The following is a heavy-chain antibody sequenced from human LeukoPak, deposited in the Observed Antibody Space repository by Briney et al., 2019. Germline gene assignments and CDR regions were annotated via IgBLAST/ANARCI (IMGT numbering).Heavy chain of an antibody. CDR3: AKLFGEFYYYYYGMDV. D-gene: IGHD3-10*02. V-gene: IGHV3-23*01. CDR1: GFTFSSYA. J-gene: IGHJ6*02. Sequence: GGSLRLSCAASGFTFSSYAMSWVRQAPGKGLEWVSAIIGSGGNTYYAASVKGRLTISRDNSKNTLYLQMNSLRAEDPAVYYCAKLFGEFYYYYYGMDVWGQGTTVTVSS. CDR2: IIGSGGNT.